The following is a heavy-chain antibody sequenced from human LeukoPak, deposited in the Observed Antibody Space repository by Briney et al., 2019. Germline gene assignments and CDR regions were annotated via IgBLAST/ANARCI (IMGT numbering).Heavy chain of an antibody. CDR1: GFTFSRYA. CDR2: ISASGAST. Sequence: GGSLRLSCAASGFTFSRYAMSWVRQAPGKGLEWASAISASGASTFYADSVKGRVTISRDNSKNTLYLQMNSLRAEDTALYYWAKDLPIIPMDVWGKGTPVTVPP. CDR3: AKDLPIIPMDV. J-gene: IGHJ6*04. D-gene: IGHD3-10*01. V-gene: IGHV3-23*01.